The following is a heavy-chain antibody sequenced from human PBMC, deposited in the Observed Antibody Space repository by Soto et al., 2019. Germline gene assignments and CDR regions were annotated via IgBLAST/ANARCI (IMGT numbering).Heavy chain of an antibody. D-gene: IGHD3-10*01. CDR2: NNHRGSS. J-gene: IGHJ4*02. Sequence: SETLSLTCAVDGESFSEYYWSWIRQPPGKGLEWIGENNHRGSSNYNPSLKSRVTISVDTSKNQFSLKLSSVTAADTAVYYCARHSHYYGSGSYYNSFDYWGQGTLVKVSS. V-gene: IGHV4-34*01. CDR3: ARHSHYYGSGSYYNSFDY. CDR1: GESFSEYY.